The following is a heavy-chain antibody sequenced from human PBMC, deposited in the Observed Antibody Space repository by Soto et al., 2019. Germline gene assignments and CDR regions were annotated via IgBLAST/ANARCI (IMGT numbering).Heavy chain of an antibody. CDR1: GFNFNIHR. CDR2: INSDGSST. J-gene: IGHJ6*02. D-gene: IGHD3-10*01. V-gene: IGHV3-74*01. Sequence: GESLRLSCAASGFNFNIHRMHWVRQAPGKGQEWVSCINSDGSSTIYADSVKGRFTISRDNANNTLYLQMNSLRAEDTAIYYCASQRFGYYYGMDVWGQGT. CDR3: ASQRFGYYYGMDV.